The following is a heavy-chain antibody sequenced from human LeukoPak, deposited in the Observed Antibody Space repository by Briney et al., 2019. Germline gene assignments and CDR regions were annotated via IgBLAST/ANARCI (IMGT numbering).Heavy chain of an antibody. D-gene: IGHD3-16*01. Sequence: ASVKVSCKASGYTFTSYGISWVRQAPGQGLEWMGWISAYNGNTNYAQKLQGRVTMTTDTSTSTAYMELRSLRSDDTAVYYCRKKNYVLPQNNWFDPWGQGTLVTVSS. J-gene: IGHJ5*02. CDR3: RKKNYVLPQNNWFDP. CDR2: ISAYNGNT. V-gene: IGHV1-18*01. CDR1: GYTFTSYG.